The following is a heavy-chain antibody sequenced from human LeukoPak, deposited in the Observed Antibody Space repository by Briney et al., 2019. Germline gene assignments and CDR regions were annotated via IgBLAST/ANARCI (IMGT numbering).Heavy chain of an antibody. D-gene: IGHD4-17*01. CDR2: IYPGDSDT. V-gene: IGHV5-51*01. J-gene: IGHJ4*02. Sequence: GESLQISCQGSGYSFTSYWIGWVLQLPGKGLEWMGIIYPGDSDTRYSPSFQGQVTISADKSISTAYLQWSSLKASDSAMYYCAVYGDYVQSFDYWGQGTLVNGSS. CDR1: GYSFTSYW. CDR3: AVYGDYVQSFDY.